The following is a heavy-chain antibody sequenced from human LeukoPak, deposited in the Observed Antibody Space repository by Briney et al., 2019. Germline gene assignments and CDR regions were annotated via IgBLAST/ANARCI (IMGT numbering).Heavy chain of an antibody. J-gene: IGHJ4*02. CDR2: ININTGNP. CDR3: ARGDWVA. Sequence: ASVKVSCKASGYTFSGSDMNWVRQAPGQGLEWMGWININTGNPTYVQHFTGRFVFSLDTSVSTAYLQISSLKAEDTAVYYCARGDWVAWGQGTLVTVSS. V-gene: IGHV7-4-1*02. CDR1: GYTFSGSD. D-gene: IGHD3-9*01.